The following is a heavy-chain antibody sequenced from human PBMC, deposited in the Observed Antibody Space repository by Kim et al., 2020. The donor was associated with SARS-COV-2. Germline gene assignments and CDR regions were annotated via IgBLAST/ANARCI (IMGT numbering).Heavy chain of an antibody. Sequence: GGSLRLSCAASGFTVSSNYMSWVRQAPGKGLEWVSVIYSGGSTYYADSVKSRFTISRHNSKNTLYLQMNSLRAEDTAVYYCARWGNYGSGSYRYFFDYWGQGTLVTVSS. CDR2: IYSGGST. J-gene: IGHJ4*02. CDR3: ARWGNYGSGSYRYFFDY. V-gene: IGHV3-53*04. D-gene: IGHD3-10*01. CDR1: GFTVSSNY.